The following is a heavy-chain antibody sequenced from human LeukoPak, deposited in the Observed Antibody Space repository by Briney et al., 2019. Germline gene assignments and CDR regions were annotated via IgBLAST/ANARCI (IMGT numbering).Heavy chain of an antibody. D-gene: IGHD3-22*01. Sequence: SQTLSLTCTVSGGSISSGGYYWSWIRQPPGKGLEWIGYIYHSGSTYYNPSLKSRVTISVDRSKNQFSLKLSSVTAADTAVYYCARASSGYYGDAFDIWGQGTMVTVSS. CDR2: IYHSGST. CDR3: ARASSGYYGDAFDI. V-gene: IGHV4-30-2*01. CDR1: GGSISSGGYY. J-gene: IGHJ3*02.